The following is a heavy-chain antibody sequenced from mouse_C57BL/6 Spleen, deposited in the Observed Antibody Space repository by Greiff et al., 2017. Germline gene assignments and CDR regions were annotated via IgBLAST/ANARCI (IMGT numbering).Heavy chain of an antibody. CDR2: INPSTGGT. Sequence: VQLQQSGPELVKPGASVKISCKASGYSFTGYYMNWVKQSPEKSLEWIGEINPSTGGTTYNQKFKAKATLTVDKSSSTAYMQFKSLTSEDSAVYYCARNYYGSTPFAYWGQGTLVTVSA. D-gene: IGHD1-1*01. CDR1: GYSFTGYY. CDR3: ARNYYGSTPFAY. V-gene: IGHV1-42*01. J-gene: IGHJ3*01.